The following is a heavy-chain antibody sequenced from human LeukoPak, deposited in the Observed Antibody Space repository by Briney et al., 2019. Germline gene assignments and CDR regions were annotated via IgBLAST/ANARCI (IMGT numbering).Heavy chain of an antibody. J-gene: IGHJ5*02. D-gene: IGHD6-13*01. CDR1: GFTFRFYG. CDR2: IKEDGTKK. CDR3: TRDAAGYDP. Sequence: GGSLRLSCAASGFTFRFYGITWVRQTPGKGLEWVANIKEDGTKKYYVDSVKGRFTISRDNAENSLYLQMNSLRAEDTAVYYCTRDAAGYDPWGQGTLVTVSS. V-gene: IGHV3-7*01.